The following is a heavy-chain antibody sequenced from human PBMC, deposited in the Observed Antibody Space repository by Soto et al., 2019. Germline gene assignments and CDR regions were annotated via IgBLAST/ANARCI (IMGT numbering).Heavy chain of an antibody. D-gene: IGHD3-10*01. CDR1: GGSISSGDYY. CDR3: ARDYLRPQRNWYFDL. CDR2: IYYSGST. J-gene: IGHJ2*01. Sequence: QVQLQESGPGLVKPSQTLSLTCTVSGGSISSGDYYWSWIRQPPGKGLEWIWYIYYSGSTYYNPSLKSRVTKSVDTSKNQFSLKLSSVTAADTAVYYCARDYLRPQRNWYFDLWGRGTLVTVSS. V-gene: IGHV4-30-4*01.